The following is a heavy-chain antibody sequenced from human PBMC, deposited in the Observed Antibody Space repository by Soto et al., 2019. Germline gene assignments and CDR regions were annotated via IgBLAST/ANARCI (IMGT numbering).Heavy chain of an antibody. Sequence: GGSLRLSCAASGFTVSSNYMSGVRQAPGKGLEWVSVIYSGGSTYYADSVKGRFTISRDNSKNTLYLQMNSLRAEDTAVYYCARAQWELKGVDYWGQGTLVTVSS. D-gene: IGHD1-26*01. V-gene: IGHV3-53*01. CDR1: GFTVSSNY. J-gene: IGHJ4*02. CDR3: ARAQWELKGVDY. CDR2: IYSGGST.